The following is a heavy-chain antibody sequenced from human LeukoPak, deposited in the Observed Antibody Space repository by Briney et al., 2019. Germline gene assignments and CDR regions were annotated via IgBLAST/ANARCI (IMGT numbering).Heavy chain of an antibody. V-gene: IGHV4-4*07. CDR2: IYTSGST. J-gene: IGHJ6*02. CDR3: ARDGYYGSGSFYYYYGMDV. CDR1: GGSISSYY. D-gene: IGHD3-10*01. Sequence: SETLSLTCTVSGGSISSYYWNWIRQPAGKGLEWIGRIYTSGSTNYNPSLKSRVTMSVDTSKNQFSLKLSSVTAADTAVYYCARDGYYGSGSFYYYYGMDVWGQGTTVTVSS.